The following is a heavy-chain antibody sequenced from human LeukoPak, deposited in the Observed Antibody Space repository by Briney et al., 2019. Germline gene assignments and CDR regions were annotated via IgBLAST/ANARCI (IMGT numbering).Heavy chain of an antibody. V-gene: IGHV1-69*13. CDR2: IVPIFGTA. Sequence: SVKVSCKASGGTFSSYAISWVRQAPGQGLEWMGGIVPIFGTANYAQKFQGRVTITADESTSTAYMELSSLRSEDTAVYYCARDHSDMVRGVTLFDYWGQGTLVTVSS. J-gene: IGHJ4*02. CDR3: ARDHSDMVRGVTLFDY. CDR1: GGTFSSYA. D-gene: IGHD3-10*01.